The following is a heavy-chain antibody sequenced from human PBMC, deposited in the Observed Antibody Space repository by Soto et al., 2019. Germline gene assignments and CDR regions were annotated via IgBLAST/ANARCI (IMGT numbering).Heavy chain of an antibody. CDR3: ARGLYCGGGCYSHFDY. Sequence: VQLVQSGAEVKKTGSSVKVSCKASGGTFSNYPFIWVRQAPGQGLDWMGGIIPIFGTTDYGQRFQGRVTITADESTNTAYMELSSLRSDVTAVYYCARGLYCGGGCYSHFDYWGQGTLVTVSS. CDR2: IIPIFGTT. D-gene: IGHD2-21*02. CDR1: GGTFSNYP. J-gene: IGHJ4*02. V-gene: IGHV1-69*01.